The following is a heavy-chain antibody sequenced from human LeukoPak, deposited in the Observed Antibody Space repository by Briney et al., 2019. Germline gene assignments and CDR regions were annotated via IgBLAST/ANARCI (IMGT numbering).Heavy chain of an antibody. CDR1: GYSFTSYW. Sequence: GESLKISCKGSGYSFTSYWIGWVRQMPGKGLEWMGIIYPGDSDTRYSPSFQGQVTISADKSISTAYLQWSSLKASDTAMYYCARLCDPYYYDSSGYYWFDPWGQGTLVTVSS. D-gene: IGHD3-22*01. CDR2: IYPGDSDT. V-gene: IGHV5-51*01. CDR3: ARLCDPYYYDSSGYYWFDP. J-gene: IGHJ5*02.